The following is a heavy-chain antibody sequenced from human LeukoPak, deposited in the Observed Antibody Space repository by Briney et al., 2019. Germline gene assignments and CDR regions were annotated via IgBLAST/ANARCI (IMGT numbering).Heavy chain of an antibody. CDR1: GGSISSYY. CDR3: ARQSSSWSDFDY. V-gene: IGHV4-59*01. J-gene: IGHJ4*02. CDR2: IYYSGST. D-gene: IGHD6-13*01. Sequence: PSETLSLTCTVSGGSISSYYWSWIRQPPGKGLEWIGYIYYSGSTNYNPSLKSRVTISVDTSKNQFSLKLSSVTAADTAVYYCARQSSSWSDFDYWGQGTLVTVSS.